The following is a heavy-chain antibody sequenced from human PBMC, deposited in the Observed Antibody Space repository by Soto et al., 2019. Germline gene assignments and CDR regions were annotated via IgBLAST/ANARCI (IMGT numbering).Heavy chain of an antibody. D-gene: IGHD6-13*01. Sequence: EVQLLESGGGLVQPGGSLRLSCEASGFPFTNYAMTWVRRAPGKGLEWVSTISGGGRKTYYADAVRGRFTISRDNSKNTLFLEMNNLTAEDTAVYLYARDRGVTATAPWGQGTLVSVSS. V-gene: IGHV3-23*01. CDR3: ARDRGVTATAP. CDR1: GFPFTNYA. CDR2: ISGGGRKT. J-gene: IGHJ5*02.